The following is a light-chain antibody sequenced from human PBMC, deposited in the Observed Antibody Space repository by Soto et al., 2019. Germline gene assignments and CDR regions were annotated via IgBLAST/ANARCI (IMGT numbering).Light chain of an antibody. CDR3: QHYDHLPIS. V-gene: IGKV1-33*01. CDR2: DAS. J-gene: IGKJ5*01. Sequence: DIQIKQSPSSLSASVGDRVTITCQASQDITNYLNWYQQKPGKAPRLLLYDASSLETGVPSRFSGSGSGTDFTFTISSLQPEDIATYYCQHYDHLPISFGQGTRPEIK. CDR1: QDITNY.